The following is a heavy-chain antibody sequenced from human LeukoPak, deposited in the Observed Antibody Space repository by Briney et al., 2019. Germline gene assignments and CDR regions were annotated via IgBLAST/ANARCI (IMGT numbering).Heavy chain of an antibody. CDR1: GFTFSSYE. Sequence: PGGSLRLSCAASGFTFSSYEMNWVRQAPGKGLEWVSYISSSGSTIYYADSVKGRFTISRDNAKNSLYLQMNSLRVEDTAVYFCARYRIGYGYWGQGTLVTVSS. CDR3: ARYRIGYGY. D-gene: IGHD3-3*01. CDR2: ISSSGSTI. V-gene: IGHV3-48*03. J-gene: IGHJ4*02.